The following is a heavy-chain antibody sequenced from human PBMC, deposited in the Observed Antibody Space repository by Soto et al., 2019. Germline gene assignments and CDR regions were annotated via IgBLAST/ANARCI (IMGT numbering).Heavy chain of an antibody. J-gene: IGHJ4*02. CDR1: GGSISSYY. CDR3: ARDLRYFDWLLIDY. Sequence: SETLSLTCTVSGGSISSYYWSWIRQPPGKGLEWIGYIYYSVSTNYNPSLKSRVTISVDTSKNQFSLKLSSVTAADTAVYYCARDLRYFDWLLIDYWGQGTLVTVSS. V-gene: IGHV4-59*01. D-gene: IGHD3-9*01. CDR2: IYYSVST.